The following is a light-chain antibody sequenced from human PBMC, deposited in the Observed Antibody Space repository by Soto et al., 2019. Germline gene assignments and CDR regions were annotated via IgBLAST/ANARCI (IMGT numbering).Light chain of an antibody. CDR1: KLGDKY. J-gene: IGLJ1*01. CDR3: QAWDSSTGV. CDR2: QDS. Sequence: SSELTQPPSVSVSPGQTASITCSGDKLGDKYACWYQQKPGQSPVLVIYQDSKRPSGIPERFSGSNSGNTATPTISGTQAMDEADYYCQAWDSSTGVFGTGTKLTVL. V-gene: IGLV3-1*01.